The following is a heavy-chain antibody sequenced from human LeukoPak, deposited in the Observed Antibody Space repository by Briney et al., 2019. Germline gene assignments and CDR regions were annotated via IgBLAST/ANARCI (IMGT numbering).Heavy chain of an antibody. CDR2: ISYDGSNK. D-gene: IGHD3-10*01. Sequence: PGRSLRLSCAASGFTFSSYAMHWVRQAPGKGLEWVAVISYDGSNKYYADSVKGRFTISRDNSKNTLYLQMNSLRAEDTAVYYCAKVPLLWFGESPSTFFDYWGQGTLVTVSS. V-gene: IGHV3-30-3*01. J-gene: IGHJ4*02. CDR3: AKVPLLWFGESPSTFFDY. CDR1: GFTFSSYA.